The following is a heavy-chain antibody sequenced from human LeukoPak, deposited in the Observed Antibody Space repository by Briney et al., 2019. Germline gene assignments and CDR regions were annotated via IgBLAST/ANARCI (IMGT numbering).Heavy chain of an antibody. J-gene: IGHJ2*01. D-gene: IGHD6-19*01. CDR2: ISYDGSNK. CDR3: ATDHRAYSSGWYSYFDL. Sequence: PGGSLRLSCAASGFTFSSYAMHWVRQAPGKGLEWVAVISYDGSNKYYADSVKGRFTISRDNSKNTLYLQMNSLRAEDTAVYYCATDHRAYSSGWYSYFDLWGRGTLVTVSS. CDR1: GFTFSSYA. V-gene: IGHV3-30-3*01.